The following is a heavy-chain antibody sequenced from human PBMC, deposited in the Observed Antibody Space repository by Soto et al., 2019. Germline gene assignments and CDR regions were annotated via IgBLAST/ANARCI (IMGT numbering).Heavy chain of an antibody. V-gene: IGHV3-23*01. J-gene: IGHJ4*02. CDR1: GVTFRNYV. CDR2: ISGGGDST. D-gene: IGHD2-15*01. CDR3: GGGVGGCLPYCFDY. Sequence: PGGSLRLSCAASGVTFRNYVMSWVRQAPGKGLEWVSSISGGGDSTYYADSVKGRFTISRDNSKNTLYLQMNTLRADDTAVYYGGGGVGGCLPYCFDYGGKGTLVTSPS.